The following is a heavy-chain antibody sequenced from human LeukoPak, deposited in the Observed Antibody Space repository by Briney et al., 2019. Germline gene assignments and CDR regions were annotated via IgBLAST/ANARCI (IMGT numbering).Heavy chain of an antibody. CDR3: AKRSAESSGYFDY. CDR2: ISGSGGST. J-gene: IGHJ4*02. Sequence: GSLRLSCAASGFTFSSYGMSWVRQAPGKGLEWVSAISGSGGSTYYADSVKGRFTISRDNPKNTLYLQMNSLRAEDTAVYYCAKRSAESSGYFDYWGQGTLVTVSS. D-gene: IGHD6-19*01. V-gene: IGHV3-23*01. CDR1: GFTFSSYG.